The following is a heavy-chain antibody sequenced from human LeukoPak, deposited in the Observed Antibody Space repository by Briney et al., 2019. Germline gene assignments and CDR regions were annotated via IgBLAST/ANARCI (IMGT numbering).Heavy chain of an antibody. CDR1: GFTFSSYW. V-gene: IGHV3-74*01. D-gene: IGHD6-13*01. CDR2: IKSDGSST. J-gene: IGHJ1*01. CDR3: ASKRQGIAVA. Sequence: GGSLRLSCAASGFTFSSYWMHWVRQAPGKGLVWVSRIKSDGSSTNYADSVRGRFTISRDNAKNTLYLQMNSLRAEDTAVYYCASKRQGIAVAWGQGTLVTVSS.